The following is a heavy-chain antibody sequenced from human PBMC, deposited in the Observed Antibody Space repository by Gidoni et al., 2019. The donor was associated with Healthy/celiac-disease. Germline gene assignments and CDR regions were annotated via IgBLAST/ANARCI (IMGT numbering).Heavy chain of an antibody. CDR3: ARERGDYPISYYFDY. CDR1: GGSFSGYY. Sequence: QVQLQQWGAGLLKPSETLSLSCAVYGGSFSGYYWSWIRQPPGKGLEWIGEINHSGSTNYNPSLKSRVTISVDTSKNQFSLKLSSVTAADTAVYYCARERGDYPISYYFDYWGQGTLVTVSS. V-gene: IGHV4-34*01. D-gene: IGHD4-17*01. CDR2: INHSGST. J-gene: IGHJ4*02.